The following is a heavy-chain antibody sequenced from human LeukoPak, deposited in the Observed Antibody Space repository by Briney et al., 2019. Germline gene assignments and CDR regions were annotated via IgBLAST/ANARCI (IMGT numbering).Heavy chain of an antibody. J-gene: IGHJ4*02. D-gene: IGHD5-12*01. CDR3: ARAMRSGYDY. V-gene: IGHV3-48*02. CDR1: GFTFSTYG. CDR2: ISSSSGAI. Sequence: GGSLRLSCAASGFTFSTYGMNWVRQAPGKGPEWISYISSSSGAIYYPDSVRGRFTISRDNAKNSLYLQMNSLRDEDTAVYYCARAMRSGYDYWGQGTLVTVSS.